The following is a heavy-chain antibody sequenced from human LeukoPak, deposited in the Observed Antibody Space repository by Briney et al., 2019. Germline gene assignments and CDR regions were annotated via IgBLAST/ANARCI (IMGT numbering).Heavy chain of an antibody. Sequence: GESLTISCKGSGYSFTSYWIGWVRQMPGKGLEWMGIIYPGDSDTRCSPSVQGQVTISADKSIRTAYLQWTSLKASDTAMYYCTFVSNYGGNSGWDYWGQGTLVTVSS. CDR2: IYPGDSDT. CDR3: TFVSNYGGNSGWDY. J-gene: IGHJ4*02. V-gene: IGHV5-51*01. CDR1: GYSFTSYW. D-gene: IGHD4-23*01.